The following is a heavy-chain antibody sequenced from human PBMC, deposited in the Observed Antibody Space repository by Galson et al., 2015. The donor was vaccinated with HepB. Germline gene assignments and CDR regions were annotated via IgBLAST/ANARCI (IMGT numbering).Heavy chain of an antibody. CDR1: GGSFSNSDYY. J-gene: IGHJ4*02. CDR2: IYYRGRT. D-gene: IGHD5-24*01. Sequence: LSLTCTVSGGSFSNSDYYWAWIRQSPGKGLGWIGSIYYRGRTYYNPSLKSRITMSVDTSKNQFSLKLTSVTAADTAVYFCSRRGNGFNLPDFDYWGQGSLVTVSS. CDR3: SRRGNGFNLPDFDY. V-gene: IGHV4-39*01.